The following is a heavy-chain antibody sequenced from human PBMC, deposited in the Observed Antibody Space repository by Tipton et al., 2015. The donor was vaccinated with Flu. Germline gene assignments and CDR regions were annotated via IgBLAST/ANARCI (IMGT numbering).Heavy chain of an antibody. V-gene: IGHV4-61*05. J-gene: IGHJ5*01. CDR2: SYYTGNP. D-gene: IGHD2-2*01. CDR1: GVSISSRTYY. CDR3: ARQIPAATKGRFDS. Sequence: GLVKPSETLSLNCTVSGVSISSRTYYWGWVRQPPGKGLEWLGYSYYTGNPNYNPSLRSRVTISVDTSKNQVSLKLTSVTAADTAMYYCARQIPAATKGRFDSWGQGILVTVSS.